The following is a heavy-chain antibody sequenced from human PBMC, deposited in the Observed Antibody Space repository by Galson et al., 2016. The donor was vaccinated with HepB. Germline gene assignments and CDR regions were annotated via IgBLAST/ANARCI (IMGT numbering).Heavy chain of an antibody. CDR2: IDARGGT. CDR3: VQDYVRPGFSGSFPLDH. Sequence: SLRLSCAASGFTFSDYAMSWVRQAPGKGLEWVSGIDARGGTYYADSVTGRFAVSRDNSKNTVYLQMNSLRPDDTAVYYCVQDYVRPGFSGSFPLDHWGQGTLVSVSS. D-gene: IGHD1-26*01. CDR1: GFTFSDYA. J-gene: IGHJ5*02. V-gene: IGHV3-23*01.